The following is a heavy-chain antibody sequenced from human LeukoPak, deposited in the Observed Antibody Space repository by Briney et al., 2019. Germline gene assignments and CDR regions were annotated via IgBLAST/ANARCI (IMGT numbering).Heavy chain of an antibody. Sequence: SETLSLTCTVSGGSISSSSYYWGWIRQPPGKGPEWIGSIYYSGSTNYNPSLKSRVTISLDTSKNQFSLKLTSVTAADTAVYYCAKDLSQLPHGGIFQHWGQGTLVTVSS. CDR1: GGSISSSSYY. CDR2: IYYSGST. CDR3: AKDLSQLPHGGIFQH. V-gene: IGHV4-39*07. J-gene: IGHJ1*01. D-gene: IGHD2-2*01.